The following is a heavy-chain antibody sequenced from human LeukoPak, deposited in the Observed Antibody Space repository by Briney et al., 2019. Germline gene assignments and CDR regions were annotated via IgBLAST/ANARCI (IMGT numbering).Heavy chain of an antibody. J-gene: IGHJ4*02. Sequence: GRSLRLSCAASGFTFSSYEMHWVRQAPVKGLEWVAVISYDGSDKYYGVSVKGRFTISRDNSKNTLYLQINSLGPKDTAVYYCARDRNSSPGDWGQGTLVTVSS. V-gene: IGHV3-30-3*01. CDR1: GFTFSSYE. CDR3: ARDRNSSPGD. D-gene: IGHD3-22*01. CDR2: ISYDGSDK.